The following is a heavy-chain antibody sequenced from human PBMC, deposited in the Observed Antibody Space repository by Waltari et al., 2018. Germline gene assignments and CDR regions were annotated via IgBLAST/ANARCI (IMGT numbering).Heavy chain of an antibody. CDR2: ISSRGTTI. CDR1: AFIFSNYE. D-gene: IGHD2-21*01. Sequence: EVHLVQSGGGLVQPGGSLRLSCAASAFIFSNYEMHWIRQAPGKGLEWVSYISSRGTTIYDADSVKGRFTISRDNAKKSLYLQMKGLRAEDTAVYYCARERNTFIPFDYWGQGALVTVSS. J-gene: IGHJ4*02. V-gene: IGHV3-48*03. CDR3: ARERNTFIPFDY.